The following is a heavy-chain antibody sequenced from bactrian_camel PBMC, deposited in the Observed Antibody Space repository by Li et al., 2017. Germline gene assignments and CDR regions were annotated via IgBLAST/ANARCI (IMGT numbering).Heavy chain of an antibody. CDR3: VRPGENGGTFGY. CDR1: GFAISGHW. CDR2: INTGGGTT. Sequence: QVQLVESGGGLVQPGGSLRLSCAASGFAISGHWMYWVRQAPGKGLEWVSAINTGGGTTLYADSVRGRFTISRDNAKNTVYLQMNSLKPEYTAVYYCVRPGENGGTFGYWGQGTQVTV. V-gene: IGHV3S1*01. D-gene: IGHD6*01. J-gene: IGHJ6*01.